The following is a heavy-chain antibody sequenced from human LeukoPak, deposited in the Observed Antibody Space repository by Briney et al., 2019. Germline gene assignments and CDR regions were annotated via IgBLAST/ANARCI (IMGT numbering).Heavy chain of an antibody. V-gene: IGHV1-2*02. CDR2: INPNSGGT. J-gene: IGHJ4*02. Sequence: GASVKVSCKASGYTFTGYYMHWVRQAPGQGLEWMGWINPNSGGTNYAQKFQGRVTMTRDTSISTAYMELSRLRSDDTAVYYCVRVITGSLTPYDYWGQGTLVTVSS. D-gene: IGHD1-20*01. CDR1: GYTFTGYY. CDR3: VRVITGSLTPYDY.